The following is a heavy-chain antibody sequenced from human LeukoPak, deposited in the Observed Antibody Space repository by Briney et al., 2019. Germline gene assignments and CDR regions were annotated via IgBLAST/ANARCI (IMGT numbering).Heavy chain of an antibody. V-gene: IGHV3-30*02. D-gene: IGHD3-10*01. CDR1: GFTFSSYG. Sequence: GGSLRLACAASGFTFSSYGMHWVRQAPGRGLEWVAFIRYDGSNKYYADSVKGRFTISRDNSKNTLYLQMNSLRADDTAVYYCARERFHGSRAPKYDCWGQGTLVTVSS. CDR3: ARERFHGSRAPKYDC. CDR2: IRYDGSNK. J-gene: IGHJ4*02.